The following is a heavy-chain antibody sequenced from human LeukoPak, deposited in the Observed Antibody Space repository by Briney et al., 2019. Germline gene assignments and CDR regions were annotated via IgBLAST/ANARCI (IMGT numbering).Heavy chain of an antibody. CDR3: AKITMVRGVKEGYYFDY. V-gene: IGHV3-23*01. CDR2: ISGSGGST. D-gene: IGHD3-10*01. J-gene: IGHJ4*02. Sequence: GSLRLSCAASGFTFSSYAMSWVRQAPGKGLEWVSAISGSGGSTYYADSVKGRFTISRDNSKNTLYLQMNSLRAEDTAVYYCAKITMVRGVKEGYYFDYWGQGTLVTVSS. CDR1: GFTFSSYA.